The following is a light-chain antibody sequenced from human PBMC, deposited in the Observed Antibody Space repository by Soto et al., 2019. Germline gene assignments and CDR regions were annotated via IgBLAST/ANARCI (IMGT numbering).Light chain of an antibody. CDR3: QQLDSMPIT. CDR2: IAS. Sequence: DIQMTQSPSTMSGCVGDRVTITCLASQTIRSYLAWYQQKPGEAPKLLISIASILQSGVPSRFSGSGSGTDFVLTISSLQPEDSATYYCQQLDSMPITFGQGTRLEIK. V-gene: IGKV1-9*01. CDR1: QTIRSY. J-gene: IGKJ5*01.